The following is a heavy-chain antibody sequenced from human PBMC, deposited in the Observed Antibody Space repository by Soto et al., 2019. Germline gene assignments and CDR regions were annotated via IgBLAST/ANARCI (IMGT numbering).Heavy chain of an antibody. D-gene: IGHD3-16*01. V-gene: IGHV4-4*07. Sequence: SETLSLTCTVPGGSITNYYCIWGRHPSGKGLEWIGRIYTKGRTNYNLSFRNRVTMSVDTSKNQFSLKLDAVTAADTAVYYCARDDYKDGGNNWFDPWGQGTLVTVSS. CDR1: GGSITNYY. CDR3: ARDDYKDGGNNWFDP. CDR2: IYTKGRT. J-gene: IGHJ5*02.